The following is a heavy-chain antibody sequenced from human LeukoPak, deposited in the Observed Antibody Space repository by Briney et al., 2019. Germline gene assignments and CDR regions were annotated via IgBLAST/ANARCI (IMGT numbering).Heavy chain of an antibody. CDR3: ARGPHTGVNYYDSSGYYY. CDR2: INHSGST. CDR1: GGSFSGYY. Sequence: PSETLSLTCAVYGGSFSGYYWSWIRQPPGKGLEWIGEINHSGSTNYNPSFKSRVTISVDTSKNQFSLKLSSVTAADTAVYYCARGPHTGVNYYDSSGYYYWGQGTLVTVSS. V-gene: IGHV4-34*01. D-gene: IGHD3-22*01. J-gene: IGHJ4*02.